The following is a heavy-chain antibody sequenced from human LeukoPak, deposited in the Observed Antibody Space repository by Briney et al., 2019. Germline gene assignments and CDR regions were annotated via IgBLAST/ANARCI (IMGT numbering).Heavy chain of an antibody. Sequence: SETLSLTCTVSGGSINNGDNYWSWLRQPPGKGLEWIGYIYYSGSTNYNPSLKSRVTISVDTSKNQFSLKLSSVTAADTAVYYCARHAYGDSNFDYWGQGTLVTVSS. CDR3: ARHAYGDSNFDY. CDR1: GGSINNGDNY. V-gene: IGHV4-61*08. CDR2: IYYSGST. D-gene: IGHD4-17*01. J-gene: IGHJ4*02.